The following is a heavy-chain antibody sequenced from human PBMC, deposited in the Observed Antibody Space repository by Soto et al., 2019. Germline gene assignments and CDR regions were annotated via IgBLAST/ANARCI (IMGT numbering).Heavy chain of an antibody. J-gene: IGHJ6*02. D-gene: IGHD2-2*01. V-gene: IGHV1-2*02. CDR1: GYTFTGYY. Sequence: QVQLVQSGAEVKKPGASVKVSCKASGYTFTGYYMHWVRQAPGHGLEWMGWINPNSGGTNYAQKFQGRVTMTRDTSISTAYMELSRLRSDDTAVYYCARVGDIVVVPAAHYYYYGMDVWGQGTTVTVSS. CDR2: INPNSGGT. CDR3: ARVGDIVVVPAAHYYYYGMDV.